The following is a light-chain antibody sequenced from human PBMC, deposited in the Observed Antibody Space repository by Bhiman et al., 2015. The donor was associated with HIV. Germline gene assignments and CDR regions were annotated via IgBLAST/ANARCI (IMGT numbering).Light chain of an antibody. CDR1: SLRTYY. J-gene: IGLJ1*01. CDR2: YDS. Sequence: SSELTQDPAVSVALGQTVRITCQGASLRTYYASWYQQKPGQAPVVVIYYDSDRPSGIPERFSGSNSGNTATLTISRVEAGDEADYYCQVWDSSSGHPSYVFGTGTKVTVL. V-gene: IGLV3-21*04. CDR3: QVWDSSSGHPSYV.